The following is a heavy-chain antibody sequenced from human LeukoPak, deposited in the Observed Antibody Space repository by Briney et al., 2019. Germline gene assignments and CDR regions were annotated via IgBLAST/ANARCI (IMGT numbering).Heavy chain of an antibody. Sequence: GGSLRLSCAASGFTFSNYWMHWVRQAPGKGLVWVSRINSDGSGRNYADSVKGRFTISRDNSKNTLYLQMNSLRAEDTAVYYCARERFQENYYYYGMDVWGQGTTVTVSS. CDR1: GFTFSNYW. J-gene: IGHJ6*02. CDR3: ARERFQENYYYYGMDV. CDR2: INSDGSGR. V-gene: IGHV3-74*01.